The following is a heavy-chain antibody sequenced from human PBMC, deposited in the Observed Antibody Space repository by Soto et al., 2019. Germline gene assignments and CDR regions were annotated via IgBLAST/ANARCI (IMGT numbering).Heavy chain of an antibody. D-gene: IGHD5-12*01. Sequence: QITLKESGPTLMKPTQPLTLTCTFSGFSLSTNEVGVGWIRQPPGKALEWLALIYWNDDARYSPSLKNRLTITKDTSKNQVVLTMTNMDPVDTGTYYCVHDGKMGYTGYDRFDYWGQGTLVTVSS. CDR2: IYWNDDA. V-gene: IGHV2-5*04. CDR3: VHDGKMGYTGYDRFDY. J-gene: IGHJ4*02. CDR1: GFSLSTNEVG.